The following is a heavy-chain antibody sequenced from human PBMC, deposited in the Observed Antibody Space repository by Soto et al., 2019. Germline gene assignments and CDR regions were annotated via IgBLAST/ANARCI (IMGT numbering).Heavy chain of an antibody. CDR2: ISSRSKTI. J-gene: IGHJ4*02. CDR3: AREDLVGTSSFDY. CDR1: GFTFSSYS. Sequence: EVQLVESGGGLVQPGGSLRLSCAASGFTFSSYSMNWVRQAPGKGLEWLSYISSRSKTIYYTDSVEGRFTISRDNAKDSLYLQMNRLSDEDTAVYYCAREDLVGTSSFDYWGQGTLVTVSS. D-gene: IGHD1-26*01. V-gene: IGHV3-48*02.